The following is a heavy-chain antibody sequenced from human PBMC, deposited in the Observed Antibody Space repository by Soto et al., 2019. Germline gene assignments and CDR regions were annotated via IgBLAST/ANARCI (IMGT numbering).Heavy chain of an antibody. Sequence: KPSETLSLTCSVSGGSITSTIDYWGWIRESPGKGLEWIGNIYYDGSTFYNPSLKSRVTISVDTSKRQFSLRVSSVTAADTAVYYCARRGSASWRNWFDSWGQGTQVTVSS. D-gene: IGHD2-2*01. CDR3: ARRGSASWRNWFDS. J-gene: IGHJ5*01. CDR1: GGSITSTIDY. V-gene: IGHV4-39*01. CDR2: IYYDGST.